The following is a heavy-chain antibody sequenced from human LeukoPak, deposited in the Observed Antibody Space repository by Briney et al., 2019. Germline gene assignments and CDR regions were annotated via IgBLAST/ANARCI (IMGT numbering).Heavy chain of an antibody. CDR1: GFTFANYN. CDR2: ISSTSSTI. V-gene: IGHV3-48*01. Sequence: GGSLRLSCAASGFTFANYNFNWVRQAPGKGLEWVSYISSTSSTIYYADSMKGRFTISRDNAKNSLYLQMNSLRAEDTAVYYCARDPPHGMDVWGQGTAVTVSS. CDR3: ARDPPHGMDV. J-gene: IGHJ6*02.